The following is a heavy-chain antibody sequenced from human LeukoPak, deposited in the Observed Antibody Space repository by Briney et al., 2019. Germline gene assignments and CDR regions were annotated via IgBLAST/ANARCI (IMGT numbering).Heavy chain of an antibody. V-gene: IGHV3-23*01. CDR1: GFTFTNYA. CDR3: AKSRGSATYYRGNDY. CDR2: MSNSGDKT. D-gene: IGHD3-10*01. Sequence: PGGSLRLSCAASGFTFTNYAMTWVRQAPGKGLEWVSSMSNSGDKTYYAESVKGRFTTSRDNSKSTLYLQMNSVEAEDTAVYYCAKSRGSATYYRGNDYWGQGTLVTVSS. J-gene: IGHJ4*02.